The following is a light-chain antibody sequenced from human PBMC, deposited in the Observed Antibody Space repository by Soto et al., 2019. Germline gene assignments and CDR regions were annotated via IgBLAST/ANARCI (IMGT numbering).Light chain of an antibody. Sequence: QSALTQPASVSGSPGQSITISCTGTSSDVGDGDFVSWYQQRPDKAPKLMIYKVSNRPSGVSNRFSGSKSGNTASLTISGLQAEDEADYYCCSYTRSYTWVFGGGTKLTVL. V-gene: IGLV2-14*01. J-gene: IGLJ3*02. CDR3: CSYTRSYTWV. CDR1: SSDVGDGDF. CDR2: KVS.